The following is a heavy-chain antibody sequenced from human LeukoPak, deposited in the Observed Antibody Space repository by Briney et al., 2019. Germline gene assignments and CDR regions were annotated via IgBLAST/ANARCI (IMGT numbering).Heavy chain of an antibody. Sequence: ASVKVSCKASGYTFTSYYMHWVRQAPGQGLEWMGIINPSGGSTSYTQKFQCRVTMTRDTSTSTVYMELSSLRSEDTALYYCARAHFRLPAAADFDYWGQGTLVTVSS. J-gene: IGHJ4*02. V-gene: IGHV1-46*01. CDR2: INPSGGST. D-gene: IGHD6-13*01. CDR1: GYTFTSYY. CDR3: ARAHFRLPAAADFDY.